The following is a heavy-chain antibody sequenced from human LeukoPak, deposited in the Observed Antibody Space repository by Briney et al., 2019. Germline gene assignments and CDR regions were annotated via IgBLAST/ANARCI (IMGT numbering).Heavy chain of an antibody. CDR2: INPNSGDT. D-gene: IGHD1-26*01. CDR3: ARDLSSTPHWELDY. CDR1: GYTFTGYY. Sequence: ASVKVSCKASGYTFTGYYMHWVRQAPGQGLEWMGWINPNSGDTNYAQHFQGRVTTTRDTSISTVYMELSSLSYDDTAVYYCARDLSSTPHWELDYWGQGTLVTVSS. J-gene: IGHJ4*02. V-gene: IGHV1-2*02.